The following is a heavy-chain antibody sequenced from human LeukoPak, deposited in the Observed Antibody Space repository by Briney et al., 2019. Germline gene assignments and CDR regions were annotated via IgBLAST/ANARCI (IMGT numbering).Heavy chain of an antibody. J-gene: IGHJ3*02. Sequence: ASVKVSCKASGYTFTGYYMHWVRQAPGQGLEWMGWINPNSGGTNYAQKFQGRVTMTRDTSISTAYMELSRLRSDDTAVYYCAREMAAAGHDAFDIWGQGTMVTVSS. D-gene: IGHD6-13*01. V-gene: IGHV1-2*02. CDR2: INPNSGGT. CDR1: GYTFTGYY. CDR3: AREMAAAGHDAFDI.